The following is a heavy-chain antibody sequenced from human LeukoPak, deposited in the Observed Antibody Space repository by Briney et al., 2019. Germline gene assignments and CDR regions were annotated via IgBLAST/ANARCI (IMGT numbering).Heavy chain of an antibody. J-gene: IGHJ3*02. V-gene: IGHV4-38-2*02. CDR2: IYHSGST. Sequence: SETLSLTCTVSGYSISSGYYWGWIRQPPGKGLEWIGSIYHSGSTYYNPSLKSRVTISVDTSKNRFSLKLSSVTAADTAVYYCARSRYYDSPDAFDIWGQGTMVTVSS. CDR1: GYSISSGYY. D-gene: IGHD3-22*01. CDR3: ARSRYYDSPDAFDI.